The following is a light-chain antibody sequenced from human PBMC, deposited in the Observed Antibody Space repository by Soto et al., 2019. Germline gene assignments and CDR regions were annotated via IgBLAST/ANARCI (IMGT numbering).Light chain of an antibody. J-gene: IGKJ2*01. CDR2: GAS. Sequence: EIVLTQSPGTLSLSPGDTATLSCRASQTVSNNYLVWYQQKPGQAPSLLIHGASTRAAGIPDRFSGSGSGTDFTLTITRLEPEDFAVYYCQQYGDTPPRTFGQGTKLEIE. V-gene: IGKV3-20*01. CDR3: QQYGDTPPRT. CDR1: QTVSNNY.